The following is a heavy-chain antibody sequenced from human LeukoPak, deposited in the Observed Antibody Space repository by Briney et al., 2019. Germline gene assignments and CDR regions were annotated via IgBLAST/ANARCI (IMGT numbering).Heavy chain of an antibody. CDR1: GFTFSSYS. Sequence: LRLSCAASGFTFSSYSMNWVRQAPGKGLEWIGYIYYSGSTYYNPSLKSRVTISVDTSKNQFSLKLSSVTAADTAVYYCASSYYYGSGSLDYWGQGTLVTVSS. CDR2: IYYSGST. D-gene: IGHD3-10*01. CDR3: ASSYYYGSGSLDY. J-gene: IGHJ4*02. V-gene: IGHV4-30-4*08.